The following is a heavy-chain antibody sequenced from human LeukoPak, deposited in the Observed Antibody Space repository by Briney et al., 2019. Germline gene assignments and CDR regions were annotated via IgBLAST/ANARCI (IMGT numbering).Heavy chain of an antibody. CDR1: GYTFTSYD. J-gene: IGHJ5*02. V-gene: IGHV1-8*01. D-gene: IGHD1-14*01. Sequence: ASVKVSCKASGYTFTSYDINWVRQATGQGLEWMGWMNPNSGNTGYAQKFQGRVTMTRNTSISTAYMELSSLRPEDTAVYYCARVKRSNRNWFDPWGQGTLVTVSS. CDR3: ARVKRSNRNWFDP. CDR2: MNPNSGNT.